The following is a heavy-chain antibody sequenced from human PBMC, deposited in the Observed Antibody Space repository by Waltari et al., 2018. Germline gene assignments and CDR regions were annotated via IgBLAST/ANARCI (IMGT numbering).Heavy chain of an antibody. CDR2: IAPSDAYT. Sequence: EVQLVQSGAEVKKPGESLRISCKGSGYSFTSYWISWVRQMPGKGLEWMGRIAPSDAYTNDSPSFQGHVTISADKSISTAYLQWSSLKASDTAMYYCAREGGKDNWFDPWGQGTLVTVSS. D-gene: IGHD1-1*01. CDR1: GYSFTSYW. V-gene: IGHV5-10-1*03. J-gene: IGHJ5*02. CDR3: AREGGKDNWFDP.